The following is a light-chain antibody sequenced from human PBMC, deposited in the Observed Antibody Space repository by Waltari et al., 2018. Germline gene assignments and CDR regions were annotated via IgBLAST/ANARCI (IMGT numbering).Light chain of an antibody. CDR3: EAWDDRQSGPYWV. CDR2: RNN. Sequence: QSVLTQPPSASGTPGQRVTISCSGSSSNIGTNYVFWYQQLPGTAPKLLILRNNGRHSRVPDRCSGSKSGTSASLDISGLRSEDEADYDCEAWDDRQSGPYWVFGGGTKLTVL. V-gene: IGLV1-47*01. CDR1: SSNIGTNY. J-gene: IGLJ3*02.